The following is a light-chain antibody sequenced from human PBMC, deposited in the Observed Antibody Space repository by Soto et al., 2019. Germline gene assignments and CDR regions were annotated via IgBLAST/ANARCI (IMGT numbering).Light chain of an antibody. CDR1: QSVSSN. J-gene: IGKJ4*01. Sequence: EIVMTQSPATLSVSPGERATLSCRASQSVSSNLAWYQQKPGQAPRLLIYGASTRATGIPARFSGSGSGTEFTLTISSLQSEDFAVYYCQQYNNXPLXFGGGTK. V-gene: IGKV3-15*01. CDR2: GAS. CDR3: QQYNNXPLX.